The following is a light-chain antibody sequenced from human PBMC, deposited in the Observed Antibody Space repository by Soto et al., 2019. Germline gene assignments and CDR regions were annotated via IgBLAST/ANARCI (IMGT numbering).Light chain of an antibody. CDR2: LAT. CDR1: QSVLYSSNNKNY. Sequence: DIVMTQSPDSLAVSLGERATINCKSSQSVLYSSNNKNYLACYQQKPGQPPKLLIYLATTRDSGVPDRFSGSGSGTDFTLTISSLQAEDVAVYYCQQYYRPWTFGEGTKVEIK. V-gene: IGKV4-1*01. CDR3: QQYYRPWT. J-gene: IGKJ1*01.